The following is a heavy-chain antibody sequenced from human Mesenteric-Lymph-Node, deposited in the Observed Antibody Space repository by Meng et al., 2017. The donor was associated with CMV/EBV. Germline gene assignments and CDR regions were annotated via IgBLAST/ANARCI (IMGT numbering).Heavy chain of an antibody. CDR2: INHSGST. Sequence: QGQRQQWGAGLLKPSETLSLTCAVYGGSVSGYYWSWIRQPPGKGLEWIGEINHSGSTNYNPSLKSRVTISVDTSKNQFSLKLSSVTAADTAVYYCARHQRWLKSEGGFNYWGQGTLVTVSS. D-gene: IGHD4-23*01. V-gene: IGHV4-34*01. CDR1: GGSVSGYY. CDR3: ARHQRWLKSEGGFNY. J-gene: IGHJ4*02.